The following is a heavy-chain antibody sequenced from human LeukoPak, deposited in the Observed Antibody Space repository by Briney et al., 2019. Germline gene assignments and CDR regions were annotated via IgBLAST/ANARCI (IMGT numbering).Heavy chain of an antibody. CDR3: AREYYYDTSVYRY. Sequence: GGSLRLSCAASGFTFSSYSMNWVRQAPGKGLEWGSYISSSSSTIYYADSVKGRFTISRDNDKNSLYLQMHSLRAEDTAVYYCAREYYYDTSVYRYWGQGTLVTVSS. CDR1: GFTFSSYS. V-gene: IGHV3-48*01. J-gene: IGHJ4*02. CDR2: ISSSSSTI. D-gene: IGHD3-22*01.